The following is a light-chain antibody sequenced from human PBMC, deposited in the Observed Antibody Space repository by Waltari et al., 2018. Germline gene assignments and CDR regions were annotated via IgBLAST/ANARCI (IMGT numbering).Light chain of an antibody. Sequence: QSALTQPASVSGSPGQSITISCTGTTSDLGGYNYVSWYQQHPGKAPKLIIFDVSIRPSGVSNRFSGSKSANTASLIISGLQAEDEADYYCCSFTSSSTWVFGGGTKLTVL. CDR3: CSFTSSSTWV. CDR1: TSDLGGYNY. CDR2: DVS. V-gene: IGLV2-14*03. J-gene: IGLJ3*02.